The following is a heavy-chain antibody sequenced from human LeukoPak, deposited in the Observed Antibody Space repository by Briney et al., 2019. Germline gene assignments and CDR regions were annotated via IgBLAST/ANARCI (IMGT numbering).Heavy chain of an antibody. V-gene: IGHV4-59*11. CDR1: GGSISSHY. CDR2: MYDSVRT. CDR3: ATIKRGNIYGYFDL. Sequence: SETLSLTCTVPGGSISSHYWSWIRQPPGKGLEWIGYMYDSVRTKDNPSLKSRVTLSADTSKNQFSLRLSSVTAADTAVYYCATIKRGNIYGYFDLWGQGILVTVSS. D-gene: IGHD5-18*01. J-gene: IGHJ4*02.